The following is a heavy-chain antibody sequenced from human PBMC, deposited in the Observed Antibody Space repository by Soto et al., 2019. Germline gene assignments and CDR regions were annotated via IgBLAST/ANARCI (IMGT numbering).Heavy chain of an antibody. CDR3: ARGPTVTYYYYGMDV. D-gene: IGHD4-4*01. V-gene: IGHV4-59*12. CDR2: IYYSGST. Sequence: SETLSLTCTVSGGSISSYYWSWIRQPPGKGLEWIGYIYYSGSTNYNPSLRSRVTISVDTSKSQFSLKLSSVTAADTAVYYCARGPTVTYYYYGMDVWGQGTTVTVSS. CDR1: GGSISSYY. J-gene: IGHJ6*02.